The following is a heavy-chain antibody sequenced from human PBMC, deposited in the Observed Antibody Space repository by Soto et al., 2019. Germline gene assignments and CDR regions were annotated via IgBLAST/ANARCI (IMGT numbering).Heavy chain of an antibody. D-gene: IGHD4-17*01. J-gene: IGHJ4*02. CDR1: GFTCDDFA. CDR3: VKAQFHYYGDYSFDS. V-gene: IGHV3-9*01. CDR2: ISWNSGTI. Sequence: VQLVESGGGLVQPGRSLRLSCAASGFTCDDFAMHWVRQAPGKGLEWVSGISWNSGTIVYADSVKGRFTISRDNAKNSLSLQMSSLRAEDTALYYCVKAQFHYYGDYSFDSLRQGTLVTVSS.